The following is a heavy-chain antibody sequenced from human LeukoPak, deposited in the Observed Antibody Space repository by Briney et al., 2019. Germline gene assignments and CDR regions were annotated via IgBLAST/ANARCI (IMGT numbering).Heavy chain of an antibody. J-gene: IGHJ3*02. CDR1: GYTFTSYG. Sequence: GASVKVSCKASGYTFTSYGISWVRQAPGQGLEWMGGISAYNGNTNYAQKLQGRVTMTTDTSTSTAYMELRSLRSDDTAVYYCAREQYYYDSSGYYYAFDIWGQGTMVTVSS. V-gene: IGHV1-18*01. D-gene: IGHD3-22*01. CDR2: ISAYNGNT. CDR3: AREQYYYDSSGYYYAFDI.